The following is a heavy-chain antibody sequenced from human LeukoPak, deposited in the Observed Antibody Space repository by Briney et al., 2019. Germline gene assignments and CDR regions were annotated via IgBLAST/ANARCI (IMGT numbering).Heavy chain of an antibody. CDR2: ISSSDSTI. J-gene: IGHJ4*02. CDR3: ARDRTVGVTPYFDY. Sequence: PGGPLRLSCAASGFTFSSYAMSWVRQAPGKGLEWVSYISSSDSTIYYADSVKGRFNISRDNGKNSLFLQMNSLRAEDTAVYYCARDRTVGVTPYFDYWGQGTLVTVSS. V-gene: IGHV3-48*04. D-gene: IGHD1-26*01. CDR1: GFTFSSYA.